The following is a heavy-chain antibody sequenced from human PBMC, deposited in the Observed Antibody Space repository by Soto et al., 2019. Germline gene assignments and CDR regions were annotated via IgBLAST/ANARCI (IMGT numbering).Heavy chain of an antibody. J-gene: IGHJ4*02. CDR3: ARARYEYYFDY. CDR1: GYTFTSYY. D-gene: IGHD3-9*01. CDR2: INPSGGST. Sequence: QVQLVQSGAEVKKPGASVKVSCKASGYTFTSYYMHGVRQAPGQGLEWMGIINPSGGSTSYAQKFQGRVTMTRDTSTSTVYMELSSLRSEDTAVYYCARARYEYYFDYWGQGTLVTVSS. V-gene: IGHV1-46*03.